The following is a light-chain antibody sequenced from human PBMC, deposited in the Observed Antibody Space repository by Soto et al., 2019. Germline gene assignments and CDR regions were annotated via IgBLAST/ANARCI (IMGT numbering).Light chain of an antibody. V-gene: IGLV2-14*01. Sequence: QSALTQPASVSGSPGQSITISCTGTSSDVGNYNYVSWYQQHPGKAPKFIIYGVSNRPSGVSNRFSGSKSGNTASLTISVLQAEDEGDYYCSSFTTSSTPHYVFGTGTKVTVL. CDR1: SSDVGNYNY. CDR3: SSFTTSSTPHYV. CDR2: GVS. J-gene: IGLJ1*01.